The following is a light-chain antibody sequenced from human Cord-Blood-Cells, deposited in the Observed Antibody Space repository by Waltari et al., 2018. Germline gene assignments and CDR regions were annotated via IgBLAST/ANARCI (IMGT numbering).Light chain of an antibody. V-gene: IGLV2-14*01. CDR2: EDS. CDR1: SSDVGGYNY. CDR3: SSYTSSSTVV. Sequence: QSALTQPASASGSPGQSITISCTGTSSDVGGYNYVSWYQQHPGKASNFMIYEDSNRPSRVFNHFSGAKSGNTASLTICGLQAEDDADYYCSSYTSSSTVVFGGGTKQTAL. J-gene: IGLJ2*01.